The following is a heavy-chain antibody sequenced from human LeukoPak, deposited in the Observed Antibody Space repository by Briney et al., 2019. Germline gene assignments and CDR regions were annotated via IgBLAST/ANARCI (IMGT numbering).Heavy chain of an antibody. CDR3: ARWSDILTGYYFSNDAFDI. Sequence: GASVKVSCKASGYTFTSYAMNWVRQAPGQGLEWMGWINTNTGNPTYAQGFTGRFVFSLDTSVSTAYLQISSLKAEDTAVYYCARWSDILTGYYFSNDAFDIWGQGTMVTVSS. CDR2: INTNTGNP. D-gene: IGHD3-9*01. CDR1: GYTFTSYA. J-gene: IGHJ3*02. V-gene: IGHV7-4-1*02.